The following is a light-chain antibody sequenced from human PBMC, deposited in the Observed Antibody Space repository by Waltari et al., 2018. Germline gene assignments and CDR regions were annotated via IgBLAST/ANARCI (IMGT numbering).Light chain of an antibody. J-gene: IGKJ1*01. Sequence: DIQMTQSPSTLAASVGDRVTITCRASQSISSWLAWYQQKPGKAPKVLIYDASTLESGVPSRFSGSGSGTEFTLTISSLQPDDFATYYCLQDYDYPRTFGQGTRVELK. CDR1: QSISSW. CDR2: DAS. V-gene: IGKV1-5*01. CDR3: LQDYDYPRT.